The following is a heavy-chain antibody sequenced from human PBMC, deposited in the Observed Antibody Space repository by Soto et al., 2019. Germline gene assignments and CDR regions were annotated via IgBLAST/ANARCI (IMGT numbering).Heavy chain of an antibody. Sequence: PSETLSLTCTVSGGSISSGDYYWSWIRQPPGKGLEWIGYIYYSGSTYYNPSLKSRVTISVDTSKNQFSLKLSSVTAADTAVYYCARDDIRRYYYYGMDVWGQGTTVTVSS. CDR1: GGSISSGDYY. CDR2: IYYSGST. V-gene: IGHV4-30-4*01. CDR3: ARDDIRRYYYYGMDV. J-gene: IGHJ6*02.